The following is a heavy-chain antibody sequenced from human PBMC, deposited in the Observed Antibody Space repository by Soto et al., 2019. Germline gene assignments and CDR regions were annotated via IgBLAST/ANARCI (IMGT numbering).Heavy chain of an antibody. J-gene: IGHJ4*02. CDR1: GLNFVNAY. CDR3: MHAGRE. Sequence: EVQLVEFGGGLVEPGGSLRVSCAASGLNFVNAYMSWVRQAPGKGLEWVARIKSNPDGGTAYYSAPVRRRFTISRVYSRETIYLPMRCLRVGDTGIYYCMHAGREGGQGTLITVSS. CDR2: IKSNPDGGTA. V-gene: IGHV3-15*07.